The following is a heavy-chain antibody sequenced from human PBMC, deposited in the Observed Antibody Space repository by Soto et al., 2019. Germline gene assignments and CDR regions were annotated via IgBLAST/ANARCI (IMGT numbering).Heavy chain of an antibody. J-gene: IGHJ3*02. Sequence: GGSLRLSCAASGFTFSSYTIHWVRQAPGKGLEWVALISSDGNNKYYADSVKGRFTISRDNSKNTLYLQMNSLRAEDTAVYYCARGVLAAAGIVDIWGQGTMVTVSS. CDR1: GFTFSSYT. CDR2: ISSDGNNK. CDR3: ARGVLAAAGIVDI. D-gene: IGHD6-13*01. V-gene: IGHV3-30-3*01.